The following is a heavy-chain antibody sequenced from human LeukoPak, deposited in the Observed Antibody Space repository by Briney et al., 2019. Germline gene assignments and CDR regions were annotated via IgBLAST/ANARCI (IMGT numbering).Heavy chain of an antibody. CDR3: ARGGGTARSFDY. CDR1: GFSFSNAW. D-gene: IGHD6-6*01. Sequence: GGSLRLSCAASGFSFSNAWMSWVRQAPGKGLEWVSSITTSSRYIYYADSVKGRFTISRDNAKNSLSLQMNSLRAEDTAVYYCARGGGTARSFDYWGQGTLVTVSS. J-gene: IGHJ4*02. CDR2: ITTSSRYI. V-gene: IGHV3-21*01.